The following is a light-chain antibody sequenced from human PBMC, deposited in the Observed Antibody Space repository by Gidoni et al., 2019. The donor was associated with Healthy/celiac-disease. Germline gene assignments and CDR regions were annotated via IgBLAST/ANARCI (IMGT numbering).Light chain of an antibody. CDR3: QQRSNWPPGT. CDR2: DAS. J-gene: IGKJ3*01. Sequence: EIVLTQSPAPLSLSPGERATLSCRASQSVSSYLAWYQQKPGQAPRLLSYDASNRATGIPARFSGSGSGTDFTLTISSLEPEDFAVYYCQQRSNWPPGTFGPGTKVDIK. V-gene: IGKV3-11*01. CDR1: QSVSSY.